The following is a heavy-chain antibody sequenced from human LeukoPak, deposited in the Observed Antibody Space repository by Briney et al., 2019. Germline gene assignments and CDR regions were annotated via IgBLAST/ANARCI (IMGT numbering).Heavy chain of an antibody. V-gene: IGHV4-4*07. CDR2: IYTSGST. D-gene: IGHD6-19*01. CDR3: ASGWVYNYYYGMDV. Sequence: SETLSLTCTVSGGSISSYYWSWIRQPAGKGLEWIGRIYTSGSTNYNPSLKGRVTMSVDTSKNQFSLKLSSVTAADTAVYYCASGWVYNYYYGMDVWGQGATVTVSS. J-gene: IGHJ6*02. CDR1: GGSISSYY.